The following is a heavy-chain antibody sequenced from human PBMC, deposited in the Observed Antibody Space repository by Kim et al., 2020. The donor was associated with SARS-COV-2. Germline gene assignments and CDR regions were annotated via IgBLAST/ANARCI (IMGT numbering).Heavy chain of an antibody. Sequence: ASVKVSCKASGYTFTSYGISWVRQAPGQGLEWMGWISAYNGNTNYAQKLQGRVTMTTDTSTSTAYMELRSLRSDDTAVYYCARDFYYYGSGSYYRGPLDYWGQGTLVTVSS. CDR2: ISAYNGNT. V-gene: IGHV1-18*04. CDR1: GYTFTSYG. D-gene: IGHD3-10*01. J-gene: IGHJ4*02. CDR3: ARDFYYYGSGSYYRGPLDY.